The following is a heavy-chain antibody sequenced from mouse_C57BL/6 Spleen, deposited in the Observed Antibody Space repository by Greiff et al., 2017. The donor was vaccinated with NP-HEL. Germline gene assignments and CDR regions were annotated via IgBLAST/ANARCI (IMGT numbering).Heavy chain of an antibody. CDR3: ARTAFDY. J-gene: IGHJ2*01. CDR1: GYAFSSSW. CDR2: IYPGDGDT. V-gene: IGHV1-82*01. Sequence: VQLQESGPELVKPGASVKISCKASGYAFSSSWMNWVKQRPGKGLEWIGRIYPGDGDTNYNGKFKGKATLTADQSSSTAYMQRGSLTSEDCAVYFWARTAFDYWGQGTTLTVSS.